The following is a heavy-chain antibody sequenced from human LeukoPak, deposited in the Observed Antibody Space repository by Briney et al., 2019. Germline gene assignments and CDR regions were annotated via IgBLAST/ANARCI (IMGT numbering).Heavy chain of an antibody. V-gene: IGHV3-7*03. CDR1: GFTFNNHW. CDR3: ARYSGYSGFDFGS. J-gene: IGHJ4*02. Sequence: GGSLRLSCVTSGFTFNNHWTSWVRQAPGKGLEWVANIKPDGSDKHYVDSVKGRFTISSDSAKNSLYLQMNSLRAEDTAVYYCARYSGYSGFDFGSWGQGTLVTVSA. D-gene: IGHD5-12*01. CDR2: IKPDGSDK.